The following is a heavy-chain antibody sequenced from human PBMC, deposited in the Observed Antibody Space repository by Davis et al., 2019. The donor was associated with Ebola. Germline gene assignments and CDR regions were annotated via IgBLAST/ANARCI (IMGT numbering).Heavy chain of an antibody. J-gene: IGHJ4*02. CDR2: ISAYNGKT. D-gene: IGHD3-22*01. CDR1: GYTFTSYG. CDR3: ARGRTMIVVGDFDY. V-gene: IGHV1-18*01. Sequence: AASVKVSCKASGYTFTSYGISWVRQAPGQGLEWMGWISAYNGKTNYAQKLQGRVTMTTDTSTSTAYMELRSLRSDDTAVYYCARGRTMIVVGDFDYWGQGTLVTVSS.